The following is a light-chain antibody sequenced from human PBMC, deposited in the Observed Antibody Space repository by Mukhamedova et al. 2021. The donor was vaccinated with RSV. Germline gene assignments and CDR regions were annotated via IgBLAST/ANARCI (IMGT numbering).Light chain of an antibody. J-gene: IGKJ2*03. V-gene: IGKV3-20*01. CDR2: GAS. CDR3: QQYGSSPYS. Sequence: GERATLSCRASQSVSSSYLAWYQQKPGQAPRLLIYGASSRATGIPDRFSGGGSGTDFTLTISRLEPEDFAVYYCQQYGSSPYSFG. CDR1: QSVSSSY.